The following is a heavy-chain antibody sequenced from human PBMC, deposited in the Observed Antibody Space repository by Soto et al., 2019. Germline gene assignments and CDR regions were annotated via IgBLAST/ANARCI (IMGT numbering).Heavy chain of an antibody. CDR1: GFSFRSYS. D-gene: IGHD3-10*01. Sequence: DVQLVESGGGFVQPGGSLRLSCAASGFSFRSYSMNWVRQAPGKGLEWVSYISSSSTTIYYADSMKGRFTISRDNAKNSLFLQMNSLRDEDTALYYCARDVLFWSGSDRSWDYGSGDYFDYWGQGTQVTVSS. V-gene: IGHV3-48*02. CDR3: ARDVLFWSGSDRSWDYGSGDYFDY. J-gene: IGHJ4*02. CDR2: ISSSSTTI.